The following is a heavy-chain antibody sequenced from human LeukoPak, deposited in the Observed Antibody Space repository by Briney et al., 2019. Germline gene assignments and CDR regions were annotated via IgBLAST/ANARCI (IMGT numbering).Heavy chain of an antibody. V-gene: IGHV4-4*07. CDR1: GGSISSYY. J-gene: IGHJ4*02. CDR3: ARAKRRITMVRGVISRYFDY. Sequence: PSETLSLTCTVSGGSISSYYWSWIRQPAGKGLEWIGRIYTSGSTNYNPSLKSRVTISVDTSKNQFSLKLSSVTAADTAVYYCARAKRRITMVRGVISRYFDYWGQGTLVTVSS. CDR2: IYTSGST. D-gene: IGHD3-10*01.